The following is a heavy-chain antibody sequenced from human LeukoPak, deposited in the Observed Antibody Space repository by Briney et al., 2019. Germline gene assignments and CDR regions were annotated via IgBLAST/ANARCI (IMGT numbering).Heavy chain of an antibody. CDR3: ARGRNGYYFDY. J-gene: IGHJ4*02. Sequence: GGSLRLSCAASGFTSSSYDMHWVRQATGKGLEWVSAIGTAGDTYYPGSVKGRFTISRENAKNSLYLQMNSLRAGDTAVYCCARGRNGYYFDYWGQGTLVTVSS. CDR1: GFTSSSYD. D-gene: IGHD3-16*01. V-gene: IGHV3-13*01. CDR2: IGTAGDT.